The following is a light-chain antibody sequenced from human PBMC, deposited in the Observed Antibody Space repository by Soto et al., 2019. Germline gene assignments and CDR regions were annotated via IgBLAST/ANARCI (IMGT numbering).Light chain of an antibody. CDR2: DAS. CDR1: QSVSSY. J-gene: IGKJ5*01. CDR3: QQRSNWPPIT. V-gene: IGKV3-11*01. Sequence: PGERATLSCRASQSVSSYLAWYQQKPGQAPRLLIYDASNRATGIPARFSGSGSGTDFTLTISSLEPEDFAVYYCQQRSNWPPITFGQGTRLEIK.